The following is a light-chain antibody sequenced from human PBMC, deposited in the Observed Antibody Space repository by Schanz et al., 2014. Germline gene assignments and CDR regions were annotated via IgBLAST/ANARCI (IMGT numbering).Light chain of an antibody. CDR1: QSVASH. CDR2: DVS. V-gene: IGKV3-11*01. CDR3: QQYNNWPPIFT. Sequence: EIVLTQSPATLSLSPGERATLSCRASQSVASHLAWYQQKPGQAPRLLIYDVSNRATGIPARFSGRGSGTDFTLTISSLEPEDFAVYYCQQYNNWPPIFTFGPGTKVDIK. J-gene: IGKJ3*01.